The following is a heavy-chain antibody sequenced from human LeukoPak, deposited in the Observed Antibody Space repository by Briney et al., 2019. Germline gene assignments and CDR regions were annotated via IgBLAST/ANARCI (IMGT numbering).Heavy chain of an antibody. Sequence: GGSLRLSCAASGFTFSRYSMNWVRQAPGKGLEWVSYISSSGSTIYYADSVKGRFTISRDNAKNSLYLQMNSLRAEDTAVYYCARDIDDFQGLDIWGQGTMVTVSS. V-gene: IGHV3-48*04. J-gene: IGHJ3*02. CDR3: ARDIDDFQGLDI. CDR2: ISSSGSTI. CDR1: GFTFSRYS. D-gene: IGHD3-3*01.